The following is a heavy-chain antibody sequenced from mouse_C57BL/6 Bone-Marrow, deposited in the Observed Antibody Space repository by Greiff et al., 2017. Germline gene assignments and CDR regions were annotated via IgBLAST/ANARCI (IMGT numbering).Heavy chain of an antibody. CDR2: INNDGSST. CDR3: ARAKPYCSSCGSWFAY. D-gene: IGHD1-1*01. V-gene: IGHV5-16*01. J-gene: IGHJ3*01. CDR1: GFTFSDYY. Sequence: EVQLVESEGGLVQPGSSMKLSCAASGFTFSDYYMAWVRQVPEKGLEWVAYINNDGSSTYYLDSVKSRFIISRDNAKNILYLQMSSLKSEDTATYFCARAKPYCSSCGSWFAYWGQGTLLTVSA.